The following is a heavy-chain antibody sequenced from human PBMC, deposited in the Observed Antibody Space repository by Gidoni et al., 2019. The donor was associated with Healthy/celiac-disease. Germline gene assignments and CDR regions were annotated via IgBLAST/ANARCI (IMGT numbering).Heavy chain of an antibody. D-gene: IGHD3-10*01. Sequence: QVQLQESGPGLVKPSETLSLTCPVSGGSISSYYWSWIRQPAGKGLEWIGRIYTSGSTNYNPSLKSRVTMSVDTSKNQFSLKLSSVTAADTAVYYCARDTMVRGVSASGGYYGMDVWGQGTTVTVSS. CDR3: ARDTMVRGVSASGGYYGMDV. CDR1: GGSISSYY. V-gene: IGHV4-4*07. J-gene: IGHJ6*02. CDR2: IYTSGST.